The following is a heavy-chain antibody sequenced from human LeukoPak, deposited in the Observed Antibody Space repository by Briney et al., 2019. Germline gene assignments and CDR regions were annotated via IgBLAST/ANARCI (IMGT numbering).Heavy chain of an antibody. Sequence: GASVKVSCKASGYTFTSYAMNWVRQAPGQGLEWMGWINTNTGNPTYAQGFTGRFVFSLDTSVSTAYLQISSLKAEDTAVYYCARTAIQLWLQGMDVWGQGTTVTVSS. CDR1: GYTFTSYA. D-gene: IGHD5-18*01. CDR2: INTNTGNP. V-gene: IGHV7-4-1*02. CDR3: ARTAIQLWLQGMDV. J-gene: IGHJ6*02.